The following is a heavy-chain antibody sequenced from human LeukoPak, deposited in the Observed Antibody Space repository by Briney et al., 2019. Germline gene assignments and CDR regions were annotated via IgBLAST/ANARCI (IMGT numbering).Heavy chain of an antibody. CDR3: ATLNDSSGYRYWYFDL. D-gene: IGHD3-22*01. CDR1: GYTFTSYG. V-gene: IGHV1-18*01. J-gene: IGHJ2*01. CDR2: ISAYNGNT. Sequence: ASVKVSCKASGYTFTSYGISWVRQAPGQGLEWMGWISAYNGNTNYAQKLQGGVTMTTDTSTSTAYMELRSLRSDDTAVYYCATLNDSSGYRYWYFDLWGRGTLVTVSS.